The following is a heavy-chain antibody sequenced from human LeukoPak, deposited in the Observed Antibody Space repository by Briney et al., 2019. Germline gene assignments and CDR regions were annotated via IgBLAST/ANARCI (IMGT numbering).Heavy chain of an antibody. CDR2: IYYSGST. V-gene: IGHV4-31*03. CDR1: GGSISSGGYY. CDR3: ARSGRYYGSGSYPYYYYYGMDV. D-gene: IGHD3-10*01. J-gene: IGHJ6*04. Sequence: PSETLSLTCTVSGGSISSGGYYWSWIRQHPGKGLEWIGYIYYSGSTYYNPSLKSRVTISEDTSKNQFSLKLSSVTAADTAVYYCARSGRYYGSGSYPYYYYYGMDVWGKGTTVTVSS.